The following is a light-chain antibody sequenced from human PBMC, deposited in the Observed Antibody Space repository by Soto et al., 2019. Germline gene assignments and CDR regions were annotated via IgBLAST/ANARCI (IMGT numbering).Light chain of an antibody. V-gene: IGLV2-8*01. Sequence: QSALTQPPSASGSPGQSVTISCTGTSSEVGGYNYVSWLQQHPGEAPKLMIYDVSKRPSGVPDRFSGSKSGNTASLTVSGLQAEDEADYYCSSYAGSNYDVVGTGTKLTAL. CDR1: SSEVGGYNY. CDR3: SSYAGSNYDV. J-gene: IGLJ1*01. CDR2: DVS.